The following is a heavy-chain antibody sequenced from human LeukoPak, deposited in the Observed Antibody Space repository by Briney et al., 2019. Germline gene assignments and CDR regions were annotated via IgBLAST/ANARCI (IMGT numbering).Heavy chain of an antibody. CDR1: GFTFSSYW. J-gene: IGHJ4*02. CDR3: ARLGYCSSTSCYSDY. V-gene: IGHV3-74*01. Sequence: PGGSLRLSCAASGFTFSSYWMHWVRQAPGKGLVWVSRINSDGSSTSYADSVKGRFTISRDNAKNSLYLQMNSLRAEDTAVYYCARLGYCSSTSCYSDYWGQGTLVTVSS. D-gene: IGHD2-2*01. CDR2: INSDGSST.